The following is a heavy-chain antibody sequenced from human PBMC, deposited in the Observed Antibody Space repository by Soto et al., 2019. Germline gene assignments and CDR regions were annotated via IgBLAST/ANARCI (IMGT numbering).Heavy chain of an antibody. J-gene: IGHJ4*02. CDR1: GYTFTGYY. CDR3: AREFFSYGSGSSPLDY. Sequence: ASVKVSCKASGYTFTGYYMHWVRQAPGQGLEWMGWVNPNSGGTNYAQKFQGWVTMTRDTSISTAYMELSRLRSDDTAVYYCAREFFSYGSGSSPLDYSDQGTLVTVSS. CDR2: VNPNSGGT. D-gene: IGHD3-10*01. V-gene: IGHV1-2*04.